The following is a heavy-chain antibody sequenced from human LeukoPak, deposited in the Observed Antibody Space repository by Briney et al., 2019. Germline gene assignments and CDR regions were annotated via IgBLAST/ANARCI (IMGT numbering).Heavy chain of an antibody. CDR3: ARDVFTGEHNWFDP. J-gene: IGHJ5*02. Sequence: SETLSLTCTVSGGSISSGDYYWSWIRQPPGKGLEWIGYIYYSGSTYYNPSLKSRVTISVDTSKNQFSLKLSSVTAADTAVYYCARDVFTGEHNWFDPWGQGTLVTVSS. CDR1: GGSISSGDYY. V-gene: IGHV4-30-4*01. CDR2: IYYSGST. D-gene: IGHD7-27*01.